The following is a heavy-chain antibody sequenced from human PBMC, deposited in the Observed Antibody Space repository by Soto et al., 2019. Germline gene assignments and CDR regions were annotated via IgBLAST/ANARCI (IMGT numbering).Heavy chain of an antibody. Sequence: PSQTLSLTCTVSVSSINRSVYYWGWIRQPPGKGLEWIGSMFYGVSTYYNPSLKSRVTVSVDTSKNQFSLNLRSVTAADTAVYYCARLPSRHLVDYWGQGTLVSVSA. D-gene: IGHD6-13*01. V-gene: IGHV4-39*01. J-gene: IGHJ4*02. CDR2: MFYGVST. CDR3: ARLPSRHLVDY. CDR1: VSSINRSVYY.